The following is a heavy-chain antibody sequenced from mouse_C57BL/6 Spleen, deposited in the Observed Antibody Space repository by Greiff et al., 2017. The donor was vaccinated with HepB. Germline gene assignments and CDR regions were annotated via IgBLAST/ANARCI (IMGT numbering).Heavy chain of an antibody. CDR2: IHPNSGST. D-gene: IGHD2-1*01. Sequence: QVHVKQPGAELVKPGASVKLSCKASGYTFTSYWMHWVKQRPGQGLEWIGMIHPNSGSTNYNEKFKSKATLTVDKSSSTAYMQLSSLTSEDSAVYYCARSGGNFLDYWGQGTTLTVSS. J-gene: IGHJ2*01. CDR1: GYTFTSYW. CDR3: ARSGGNFLDY. V-gene: IGHV1-64*01.